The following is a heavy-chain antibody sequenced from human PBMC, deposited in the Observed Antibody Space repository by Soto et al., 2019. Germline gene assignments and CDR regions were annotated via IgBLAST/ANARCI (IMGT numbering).Heavy chain of an antibody. CDR3: ARGGSSDWQVAFDF. J-gene: IGHJ3*01. Sequence: GASVKVSCKASGYTFTGYYMHWVRQAPGQGLEWMGWINPNSGGTNYAQKFRGRVTMTRDTSISTAYMELGRLRSDDTAVYYCARGGSSDWQVAFDFWGQGTMVTVSS. V-gene: IGHV1-2*02. CDR2: INPNSGGT. CDR1: GYTFTGYY. D-gene: IGHD6-19*01.